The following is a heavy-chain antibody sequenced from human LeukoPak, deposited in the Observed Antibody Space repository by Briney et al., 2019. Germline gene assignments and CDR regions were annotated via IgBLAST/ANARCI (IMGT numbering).Heavy chain of an antibody. CDR2: IIPIFGTA. V-gene: IGHV1-69*13. CDR3: ARDTAYYDILTGYIWFDP. D-gene: IGHD3-9*01. J-gene: IGHJ5*02. CDR1: GGTFSSYA. Sequence: SVKVSCKASGGTFSSYAISWVRQAPGQGLEWMGGIIPIFGTANYAQKFQGRVTITADESTSTAYMELRSLRSDDTAVYYCARDTAYYDILTGYIWFDPWGQGTLVTVSS.